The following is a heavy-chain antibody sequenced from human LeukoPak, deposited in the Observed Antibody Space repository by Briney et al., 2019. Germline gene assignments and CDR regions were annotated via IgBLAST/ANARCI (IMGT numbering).Heavy chain of an antibody. CDR3: ARERGPYSSGWYQRFYYYYGMDV. J-gene: IGHJ6*02. V-gene: IGHV3-7*01. CDR2: IKQDGSEK. CDR1: GFTFSSYW. D-gene: IGHD6-19*01. Sequence: GGSLRLSCAASGFTFSSYWMSWVRQAPGKGLEWVANIKQDGSEKYYVDSVKGRFTISRDNAKNSLYPQMNSLRAEDTAVYYCARERGPYSSGWYQRFYYYYGMDVWGQGTTVTVSS.